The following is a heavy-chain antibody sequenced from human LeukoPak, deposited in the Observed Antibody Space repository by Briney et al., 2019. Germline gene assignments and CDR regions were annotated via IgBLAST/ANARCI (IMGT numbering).Heavy chain of an antibody. CDR3: ARGGVYNDY. CDR2: IRSKAYGGAT. CDR1: GFIFGDYA. D-gene: IGHD3-16*01. Sequence: PGRSLRLSCTASGFIFGDYAMSWVRQAPGQGLEWVAFIRSKAYGGATEYAASVNGRFTISRDDSKSIAYLQMNSLKTEDTAVYYCARGGVYNDYWGQGTLVTVSS. J-gene: IGHJ4*02. V-gene: IGHV3-49*04.